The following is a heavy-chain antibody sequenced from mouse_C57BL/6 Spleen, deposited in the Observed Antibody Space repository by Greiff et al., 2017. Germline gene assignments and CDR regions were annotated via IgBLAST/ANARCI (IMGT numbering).Heavy chain of an antibody. CDR2: IYPGDGDT. D-gene: IGHD2-4*01. V-gene: IGHV1-80*01. CDR3: ARSDYDAFAY. Sequence: QVTLKESGAELVKPGASVKISCKASGYAFSSYWMNWVKQRPGKGLEWIGQIYPGDGDTNYNGKFKGKATLTADKSSSTAYMQLSSLTSEDSAVYFCARSDYDAFAYWGQGTLVTVSA. CDR1: GYAFSSYW. J-gene: IGHJ3*01.